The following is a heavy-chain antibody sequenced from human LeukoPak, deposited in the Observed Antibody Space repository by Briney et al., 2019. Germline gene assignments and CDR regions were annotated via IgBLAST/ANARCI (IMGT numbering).Heavy chain of an antibody. V-gene: IGHV5-51*01. J-gene: IGHJ6*02. CDR2: IYPGDSDT. Sequence: GESLKIFCKGSGYSFTSYWIGWVRQMPGKGLEWMGIIYPGDSDTRYSPSFQGQVTISADKSISTAYLQWSSLKASDTAMYYCARLAGSGYYHFYYGMDVWGQGTTVTVSS. CDR3: ARLAGSGYYHFYYGMDV. D-gene: IGHD3-22*01. CDR1: GYSFTSYW.